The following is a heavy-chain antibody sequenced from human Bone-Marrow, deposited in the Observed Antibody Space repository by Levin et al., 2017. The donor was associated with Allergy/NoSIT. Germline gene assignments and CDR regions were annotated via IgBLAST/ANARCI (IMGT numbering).Heavy chain of an antibody. D-gene: IGHD3-10*01. CDR3: AKDRDFYGSGSLGN. V-gene: IGHV3-23*01. CDR2: LLFLCARP. Sequence: GASLPLSCADYGFKGRNYVMRWGRKEKGPFLSFFSVLLFLCARPSDGDSVKGRFTISRDNSKNTLYLQMNSLRAEDTAVYYCAKDRDFYGSGSLGNWGQGTLVTVSS. CDR1: GFKGRNYV. J-gene: IGHJ4*02.